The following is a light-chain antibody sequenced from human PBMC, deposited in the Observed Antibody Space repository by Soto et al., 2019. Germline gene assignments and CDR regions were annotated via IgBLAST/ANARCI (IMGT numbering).Light chain of an antibody. V-gene: IGKV1-27*01. J-gene: IGKJ1*01. Sequence: DIQKTQSPSSLSASVGDRVTITCRANQGISNYLAWYQQKPGKVPKVLIYAASTLQPGVPSRFSGSGSGTDFTLTISSLQPEDVATYYCQKYNSAPYPFGQGTKVEIK. CDR3: QKYNSAPYP. CDR1: QGISNY. CDR2: AAS.